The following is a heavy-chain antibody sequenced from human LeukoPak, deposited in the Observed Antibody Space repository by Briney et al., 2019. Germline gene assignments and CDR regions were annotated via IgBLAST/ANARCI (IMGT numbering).Heavy chain of an antibody. CDR2: NIVNT. CDR3: AREGSIAARRYYYYYMDV. J-gene: IGHJ6*03. Sequence: NIVNTGYAQNFHGTVTITRNTTISTAYMELSSLRSEDTAVYYCAREGSIAARRYYYYYMDVWGKGTTVTVSS. D-gene: IGHD6-6*01. V-gene: IGHV1-8*01.